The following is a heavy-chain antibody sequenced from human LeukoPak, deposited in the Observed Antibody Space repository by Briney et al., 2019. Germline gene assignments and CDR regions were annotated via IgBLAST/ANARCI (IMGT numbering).Heavy chain of an antibody. D-gene: IGHD6-19*01. V-gene: IGHV1-24*01. CDR3: ARGLAVAGIYAY. CDR2: FDPEDGET. CDR1: GYAFSNYG. J-gene: IGHJ4*02. Sequence: APVKVSCKASGYAFSNYGISWVRQAPGKGLEWMGGFDPEDGETIYAQKFQGRVTMTEDTSTDTAYMELSSLRSEDTAVYYCARGLAVAGIYAYWGQGTLVTVSA.